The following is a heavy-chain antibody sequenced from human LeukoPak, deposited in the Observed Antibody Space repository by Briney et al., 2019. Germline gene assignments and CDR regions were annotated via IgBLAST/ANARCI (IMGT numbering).Heavy chain of an antibody. V-gene: IGHV4-39*07. J-gene: IGHJ4*02. D-gene: IGHD5-18*01. CDR1: GGSISSSSYY. Sequence: SETLSLTCTVSGGSISSSSYYWGWIRQPPGKGLEWIGSIYYSGSTYYNPSLKSRVTMSVDTSKNQFSLKLSSVTAADTAVYYCARDGYSYGLDYWGQGTLVTVSS. CDR3: ARDGYSYGLDY. CDR2: IYYSGST.